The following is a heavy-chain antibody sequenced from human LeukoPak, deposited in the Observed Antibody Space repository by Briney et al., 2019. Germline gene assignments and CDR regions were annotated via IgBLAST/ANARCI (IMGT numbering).Heavy chain of an antibody. CDR2: IKSKTDGGTT. CDR3: TTDDYYDSSGYYDPGFDY. J-gene: IGHJ4*02. CDR1: GLTFTNAW. Sequence: GGSLRLSCAASGLTFTNAWMSWVRQAPGKGLEWVGRIKSKTDGGTTDYAATVKGRFTISRDDSKNTLYLQMNSLKTEDTAVYYCTTDDYYDSSGYYDPGFDYWGQGTLVTVSS. D-gene: IGHD3-22*01. V-gene: IGHV3-15*01.